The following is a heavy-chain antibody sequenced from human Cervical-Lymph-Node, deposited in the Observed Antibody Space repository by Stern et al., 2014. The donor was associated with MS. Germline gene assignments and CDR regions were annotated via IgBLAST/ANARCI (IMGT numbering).Heavy chain of an antibody. CDR1: GFTFTDYW. J-gene: IGHJ4*02. V-gene: IGHV3-7*01. Sequence: EMQLVESGGGLVQSGGSLRLSCAASGFTFTDYWMRWVRQTPERGLEWVANIKQDGSDKTYADSVKGRFTVSRDNTKTSLYLQMNSLRGEDTAVYYCARLEYTSWSRGFDFWGLGTLVTVSS. CDR2: IKQDGSDK. D-gene: IGHD6-6*01. CDR3: ARLEYTSWSRGFDF.